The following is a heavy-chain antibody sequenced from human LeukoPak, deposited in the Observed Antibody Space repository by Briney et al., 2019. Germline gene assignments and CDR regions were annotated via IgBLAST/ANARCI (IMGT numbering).Heavy chain of an antibody. CDR2: IYYSGST. D-gene: IGHD3-16*01. CDR3: ARVDRGGYATFDY. J-gene: IGHJ4*02. CDR1: GGSISSYY. V-gene: IGHV4-59*01. Sequence: SETLSLTCTVSGGSISSYYWSWIRQPPGKGLEWIGYIYYSGSTNYNPSLKSRVTISVDTSKNQFSLKLSSVTAADTAVYYCARVDRGGYATFDYWGQGTLVTVSS.